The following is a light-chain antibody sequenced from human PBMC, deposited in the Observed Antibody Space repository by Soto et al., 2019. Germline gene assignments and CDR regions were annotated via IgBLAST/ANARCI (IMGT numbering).Light chain of an antibody. CDR2: DAF. CDR1: QSVSSN. V-gene: IGKV3-11*01. Sequence: EIVLTQSPATLSLSPGERATLSCRASQSVSSNLAWYQQKLGQAPRLLIYDAFNRATGIPARFSGSGSGTDFTLTISNLVPDDFAVYYCQQRSSWPTFGQGTKLEIK. CDR3: QQRSSWPT. J-gene: IGKJ2*01.